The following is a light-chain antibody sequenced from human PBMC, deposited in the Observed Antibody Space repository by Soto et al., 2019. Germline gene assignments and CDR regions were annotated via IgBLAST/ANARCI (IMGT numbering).Light chain of an antibody. J-gene: IGLJ1*01. CDR2: DVS. CDR1: SSDVGGYNY. CDR3: SSYTSSNTLYV. V-gene: IGLV2-14*01. Sequence: QSVLTQPASVSGSPGQSVTISCTGTSSDVGGYNYVSWYQQHPGKAPKVMIYDVSNRPSGVSNRFSGSKSGNTASLTISGLQAEDEADYYCSSYTSSNTLYVFGTVTKVTVL.